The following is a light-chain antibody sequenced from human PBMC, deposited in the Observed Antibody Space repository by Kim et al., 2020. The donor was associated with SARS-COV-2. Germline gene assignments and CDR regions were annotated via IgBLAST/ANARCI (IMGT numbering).Light chain of an antibody. V-gene: IGLV3-25*03. J-gene: IGLJ2*01. CDR3: QSADSSVV. Sequence: SYELTQPPSVSVSPGQTARITCSGDALPKRYAYWYQQKPGQAPVLVIYKDTERPSGTPERFSGSSSGTTVTLTISGVQAEDEADYYCQSADSSVVFGGGTKLTVL. CDR2: KDT. CDR1: ALPKRY.